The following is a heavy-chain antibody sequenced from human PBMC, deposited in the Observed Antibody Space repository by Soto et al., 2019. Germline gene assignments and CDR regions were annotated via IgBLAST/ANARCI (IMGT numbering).Heavy chain of an antibody. V-gene: IGHV1-69*01. Sequence: QVQLVQSGADVKKPGSSVKVSCKASGGTFSSYAISWVRQAPGQGLEWVGGIIPRFGTANYAQKFQGRVTITADESTSTAYMEVSSLRSEDTAMYYCAKVKYDSSGYYRNFDYWGQGTLVTVSS. CDR3: AKVKYDSSGYYRNFDY. D-gene: IGHD3-22*01. CDR2: IIPRFGTA. CDR1: GGTFSSYA. J-gene: IGHJ4*02.